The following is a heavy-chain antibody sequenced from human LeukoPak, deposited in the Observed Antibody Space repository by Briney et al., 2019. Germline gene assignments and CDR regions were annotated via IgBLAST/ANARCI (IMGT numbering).Heavy chain of an antibody. CDR2: ISTSSSYI. Sequence: GGSPRLSCAASGVTFSGYSMNWVRRAPGMGLEWVSSISTSSSYIYYADSVKGRFTISRDNAKNSLYLQMNCLSAEDTAVYYCAREYSGYGDFDYWGQGTLVTVSS. CDR1: GVTFSGYS. J-gene: IGHJ4*02. D-gene: IGHD5-12*01. CDR3: AREYSGYGDFDY. V-gene: IGHV3-21*01.